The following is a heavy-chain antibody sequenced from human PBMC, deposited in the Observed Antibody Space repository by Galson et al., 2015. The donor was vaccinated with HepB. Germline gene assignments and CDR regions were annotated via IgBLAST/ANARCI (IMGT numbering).Heavy chain of an antibody. J-gene: IGHJ4*02. Sequence: SLRLSCAASGFSFSSYEMSWVRQAPGRGLQWVSYTNNGGTIMYYGDSVKGRFSISRDNAKNSLYLQMSNLRAADTAIYYCVRDGIYCRGGWCHPYWGQGTLVSVSS. CDR2: TNNGGTIM. V-gene: IGHV3-48*03. D-gene: IGHD2-15*01. CDR1: GFSFSSYE. CDR3: VRDGIYCRGGWCHPY.